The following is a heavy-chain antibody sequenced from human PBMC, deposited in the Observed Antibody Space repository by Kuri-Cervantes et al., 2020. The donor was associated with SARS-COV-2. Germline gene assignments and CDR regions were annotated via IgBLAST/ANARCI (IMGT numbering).Heavy chain of an antibody. V-gene: IGHV3-30*18. CDR2: ISYDGSSK. J-gene: IGHJ4*02. D-gene: IGHD5-18*01. Sequence: GESLKISCAASGFTFSSYGMHWVRQAPGKGLEWVAVISYDGSSKYYADSVKGRFTISRDNSKNTLYLQMNSLRAEDTAVYYCAKGGYSYGYAGHFDYWGQGTLVTVSS. CDR3: AKGGYSYGYAGHFDY. CDR1: GFTFSSYG.